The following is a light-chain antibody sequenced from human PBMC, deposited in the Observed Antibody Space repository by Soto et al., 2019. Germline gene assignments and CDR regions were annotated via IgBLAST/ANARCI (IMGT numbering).Light chain of an antibody. CDR1: SSNIGNNY. CDR3: ATWDDSLSGPV. Sequence: QPVLTQPPSASGTPGQRVTISCSGSSSNIGNNYVYWYQQIPGTAPKLLIYSNNQRPSGVPDRFSGSKSGTSASLAISGLRSEDEADYYCATWDDSLSGPVFGGGTQLTVL. CDR2: SNN. J-gene: IGLJ7*01. V-gene: IGLV1-47*02.